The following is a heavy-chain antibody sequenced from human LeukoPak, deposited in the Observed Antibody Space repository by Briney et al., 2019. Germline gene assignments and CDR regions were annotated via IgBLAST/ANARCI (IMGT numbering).Heavy chain of an antibody. V-gene: IGHV1-2*02. J-gene: IGHJ4*02. Sequence: ASVKVSCKASGYTFTDHYLHWLRQAPGQGLEYLGWINPNGGGTNFPQKFQGRVTLTIDTSVNAGYMEITKLTSDDTAVYYCARIITSTWYNEFDCWGQGTLVAVSS. CDR1: GYTFTDHY. D-gene: IGHD1-14*01. CDR2: INPNGGGT. CDR3: ARIITSTWYNEFDC.